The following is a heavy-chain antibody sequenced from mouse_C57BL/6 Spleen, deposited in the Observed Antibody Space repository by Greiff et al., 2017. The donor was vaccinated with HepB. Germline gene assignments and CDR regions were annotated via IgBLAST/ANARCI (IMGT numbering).Heavy chain of an antibody. Sequence: EVKLMESGGGLVHPGESLKLSCESNEYEFPSHDMSWVRKTPEKRLELVAAINSDGGSTYYPDTMERRFIISRDNTKKTLYLQMSSLRSEDTALYYCARHNDYGRGFAYWGQGTLVTVSA. CDR1: EYEFPSHD. CDR2: INSDGGST. CDR3: ARHNDYGRGFAY. J-gene: IGHJ3*01. V-gene: IGHV5-2*01. D-gene: IGHD2-4*01.